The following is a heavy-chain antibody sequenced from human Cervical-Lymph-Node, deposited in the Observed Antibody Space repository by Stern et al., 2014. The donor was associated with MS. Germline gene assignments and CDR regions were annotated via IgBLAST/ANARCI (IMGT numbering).Heavy chain of an antibody. CDR3: AKTKVVVLNCFDH. V-gene: IGHV3-21*01. CDR2: ISNDNRYI. J-gene: IGHJ5*02. D-gene: IGHD3-22*01. CDR1: GFTFSSYS. Sequence: ESGGGLVKPGGSLRLACAASGFTFSSYSMNWVRQAPGKGLEWVASISNDNRYIYHADSVKGRFTISRDNAKNSLYLQMDSLRVEDTAVYYCAKTKVVVLNCFDHWGQGALVTVSS.